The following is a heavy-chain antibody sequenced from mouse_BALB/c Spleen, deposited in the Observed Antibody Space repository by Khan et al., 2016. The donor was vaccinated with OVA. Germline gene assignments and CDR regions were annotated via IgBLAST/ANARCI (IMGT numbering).Heavy chain of an antibody. CDR2: ISYSGNT. V-gene: IGHV3-2*02. CDR3: ARVYGGDFDY. CDR1: GYSIASDYA. J-gene: IGHJ2*01. D-gene: IGHD1-1*01. Sequence: EVQLQESGPGLVKPSQSLSLTCTFTGYSIASDYAWNWIRQFPGNKLEWMGFISYSGNTNSNPSLTSRISITRDTSKNQFFLQLTSVTSEDTATYYCARVYGGDFDYWGQGTTLTVSS.